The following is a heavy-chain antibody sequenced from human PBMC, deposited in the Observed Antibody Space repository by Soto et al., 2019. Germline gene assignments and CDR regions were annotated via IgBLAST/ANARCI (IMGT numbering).Heavy chain of an antibody. Sequence: QVQLVESGGALVKPGGSLTLSCAASGFTFSKNYMTWIRQGPGNGLEWVSSISVSGSTKYYAAYVKGRFTVSRDNDNNSLHLQMNTLRAEDTALYCCARHTGGRHDAFDVWGQGTMVTVSS. CDR1: GFTFSKNY. CDR3: ARHTGGRHDAFDV. CDR2: ISVSGSTK. J-gene: IGHJ3*01. V-gene: IGHV3-11*01. D-gene: IGHD2-2*02.